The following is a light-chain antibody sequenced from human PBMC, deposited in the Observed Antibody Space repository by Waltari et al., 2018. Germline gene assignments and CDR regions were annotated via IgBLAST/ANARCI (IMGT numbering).Light chain of an antibody. CDR2: NND. Sequence: QSVLTQPPSASGTPGQRVTISCSGSYSNIGHNSVNWYQQVPGTAPKLLIYNNDRRPSGVPDRFSGSKSGTSASLAISGLQSEDEADYYCAAWDDSLNGVFGGGTKLTDL. V-gene: IGLV1-44*01. CDR3: AAWDDSLNGV. CDR1: YSNIGHNS. J-gene: IGLJ3*02.